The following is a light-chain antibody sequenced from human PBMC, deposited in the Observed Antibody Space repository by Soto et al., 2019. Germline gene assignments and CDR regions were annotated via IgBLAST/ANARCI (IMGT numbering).Light chain of an antibody. V-gene: IGLV1-47*02. Sequence: QSVLTQPPSVSGAPGQRVTISCTGSSSNIGAGAGSEVHWYQQLPGTAPKLLIYSNNQRPSGVPDRFSGSKSGTSASLAISGLRSEDEADYYCAGWDDSLSGVVFGGGTKLTVL. CDR1: SSNIGAGAGSE. CDR3: AGWDDSLSGVV. CDR2: SNN. J-gene: IGLJ2*01.